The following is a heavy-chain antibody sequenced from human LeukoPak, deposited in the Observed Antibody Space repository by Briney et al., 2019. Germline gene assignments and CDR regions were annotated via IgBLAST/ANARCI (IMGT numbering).Heavy chain of an antibody. D-gene: IGHD3-10*01. CDR1: GFTFNKYG. CDR3: AKVQYVYFGSGSYDMDV. Sequence: GGSLRLSCAASGFTFNKYGMHWVRQAPGKGLEWVAFVYYHGNTKYYAASVKGRFTISRDNSKDTLYLQMNSLSAEDTAIYYCAKVQYVYFGSGSYDMDVWGQGTPVTVSS. CDR2: VYYHGNTK. V-gene: IGHV3-30*02. J-gene: IGHJ6*02.